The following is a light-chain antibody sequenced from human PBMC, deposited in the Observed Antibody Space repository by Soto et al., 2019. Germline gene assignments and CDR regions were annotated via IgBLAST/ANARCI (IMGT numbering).Light chain of an antibody. V-gene: IGLV2-14*01. CDR2: EVS. CDR1: SSDVGNYKY. J-gene: IGLJ1*01. CDR3: FSYTSSGTYV. Sequence: QSVLTQPASVSGSPGQSITISCTGTSSDVGNYKYVSWYQQHPGKAPKLMIYEVSNRPSGVSTRFSGSKSGNTASLTISGLKAEDETDYYCFSYTSSGTYVFGTGTKVTVL.